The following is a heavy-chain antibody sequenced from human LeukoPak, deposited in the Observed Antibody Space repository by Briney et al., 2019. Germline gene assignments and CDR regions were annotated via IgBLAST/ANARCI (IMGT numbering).Heavy chain of an antibody. CDR2: ISSSSSYI. Sequence: GGSLRLSCAASGFTFSSYSMNWVRQAPGKGLEWVSSISSSSSYIYYADSVKGRFTISRDNAKNSLYLQMNSLRAEDTAVYYCAKDGRSCGWYDIDYFDYWGQGTLVTVSS. D-gene: IGHD6-19*01. J-gene: IGHJ4*02. CDR3: AKDGRSCGWYDIDYFDY. V-gene: IGHV3-21*01. CDR1: GFTFSSYS.